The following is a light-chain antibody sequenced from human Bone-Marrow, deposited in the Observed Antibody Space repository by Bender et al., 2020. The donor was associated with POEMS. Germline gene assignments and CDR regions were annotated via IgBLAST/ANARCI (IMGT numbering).Light chain of an antibody. V-gene: IGLV3-21*02. Sequence: SYVLTQAPSVSVAPGQTARIICGGNNVGGKSVHWYQQKPGQAPVLVVYDDNDRPSGIPERFSGSNSGNTATLTISRVETGDEADYYCHVWESVLDHRGVFGGGTRLTVL. J-gene: IGLJ2*01. CDR3: HVWESVLDHRGV. CDR2: DDN. CDR1: NVGGKS.